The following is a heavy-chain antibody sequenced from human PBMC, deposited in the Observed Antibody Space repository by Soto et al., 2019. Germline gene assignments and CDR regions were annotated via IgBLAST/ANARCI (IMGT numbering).Heavy chain of an antibody. V-gene: IGHV3-33*01. CDR2: IWYDGSNK. D-gene: IGHD3-22*01. Sequence: SGGSLRLSCAASGFTFSSYGMHWVRQAPGKGLEWVAVIWYDGSNKYYADSVKGRFTISRDNSKNTLYLQMNSLRAEDTAVYYCARGTEYYYDSSGYSYFDYWGQGTLVTVSS. CDR1: GFTFSSYG. CDR3: ARGTEYYYDSSGYSYFDY. J-gene: IGHJ4*02.